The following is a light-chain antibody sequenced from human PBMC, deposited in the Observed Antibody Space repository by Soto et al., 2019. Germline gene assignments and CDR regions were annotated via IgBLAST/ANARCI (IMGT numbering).Light chain of an antibody. V-gene: IGKV2-28*01. J-gene: IGKJ1*01. CDR3: MQALQYPLT. Sequence: IVMTQSPLSLPVTPGEPASISCRSSDSLLHSNGDNCLDWYLQKPGQSPQLLIYLGSNRAPGVPDRISGSGSGTDFTLKISRVEAEDVGVYYCMQALQYPLTFGQGTKVDIK. CDR1: DSLLHSNGDNC. CDR2: LGS.